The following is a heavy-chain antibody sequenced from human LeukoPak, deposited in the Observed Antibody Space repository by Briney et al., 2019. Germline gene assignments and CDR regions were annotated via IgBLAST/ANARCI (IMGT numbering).Heavy chain of an antibody. CDR1: GGSFSGYY. CDR2: INHSGST. V-gene: IGHV4-34*01. Sequence: SETLSLTCAVYGGSFSGYYWSWIRQPPGKGLEWIGEINHSGSTNYNPSLKSRVTISIDTSKNQFSLILNSVTAADTAVYYCARGLSDVYWGQGTLVIVSS. J-gene: IGHJ4*02. CDR3: ARGLSDVY.